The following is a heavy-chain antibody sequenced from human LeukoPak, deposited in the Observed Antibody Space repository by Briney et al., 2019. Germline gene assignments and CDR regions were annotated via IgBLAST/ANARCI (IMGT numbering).Heavy chain of an antibody. V-gene: IGHV3-11*05. CDR3: TTGTYGSGSYYMSGAFDI. J-gene: IGHJ3*02. CDR1: GFSFSDYY. Sequence: GGSLRLSCAASGFSFSDYYMSWIRQAPGKGLERVSYITSSSSFRTYADSVKGRFTISRDNAKNSLYLQMNSLKTEDTAVYYCTTGTYGSGSYYMSGAFDIWGQGTMVTVSS. CDR2: ITSSSSFR. D-gene: IGHD3-10*01.